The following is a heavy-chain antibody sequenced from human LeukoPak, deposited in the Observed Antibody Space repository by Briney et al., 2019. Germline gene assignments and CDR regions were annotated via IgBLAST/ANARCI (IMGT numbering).Heavy chain of an antibody. CDR3: ARYDFRGMLYDNYFDY. J-gene: IGHJ4*02. V-gene: IGHV1-46*01. CDR2: INPSGGST. CDR1: GYTFTSYY. Sequence: RASVKVSCKASGYTFTSYYMHWVRQVPGQGLGWMGIINPSGGSTSYAQKFQGRVTMTRDTSTSTVYMELSSLRSEDTAVYYCARYDFRGMLYDNYFDYWGQGTLVTVSS. D-gene: IGHD2-8*01.